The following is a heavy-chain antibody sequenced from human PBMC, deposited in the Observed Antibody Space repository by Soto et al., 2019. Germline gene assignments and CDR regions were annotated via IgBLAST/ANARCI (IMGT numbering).Heavy chain of an antibody. V-gene: IGHV4-31*03. J-gene: IGHJ4*02. CDR1: GGSISSEGDY. CDR2: IYYSGTT. Sequence: LSLTCTVSGGSISSEGDYWSWFRQLPGKGLEWIGDIYYSGTTYHNPSLRSRLTISGDASKNQFSLKLSSVTDADTALYYCARGRGYSYGPYYFDYWGQGTLVTVSS. CDR3: ARGRGYSYGPYYFDY. D-gene: IGHD5-18*01.